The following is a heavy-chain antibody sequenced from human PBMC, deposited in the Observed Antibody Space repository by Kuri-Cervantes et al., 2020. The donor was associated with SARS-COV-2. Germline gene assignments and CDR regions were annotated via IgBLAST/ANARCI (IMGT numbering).Heavy chain of an antibody. CDR3: ARGSGVAGTGAFDI. Sequence: SETLSLTCAVSGGSISSGGYSWSWIRQPAGKGLEWIGRIYTSGSTNYNPSLESRVTMSVDTSKNQFSLELSSVTAADTAVYYCARGSGVAGTGAFDIWGQGTRVTVAS. CDR1: GGSISSGGYS. CDR2: IYTSGST. J-gene: IGHJ3*02. V-gene: IGHV4-61*02. D-gene: IGHD6-19*01.